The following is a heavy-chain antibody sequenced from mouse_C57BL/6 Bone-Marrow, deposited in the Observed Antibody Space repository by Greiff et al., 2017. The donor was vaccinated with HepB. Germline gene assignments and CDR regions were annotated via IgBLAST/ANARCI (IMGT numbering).Heavy chain of an antibody. D-gene: IGHD4-1*01. J-gene: IGHJ3*01. CDR1: GYTFTSYW. CDR2: IYPSDSET. Sequence: QVQLQQPGAELVRPGSSVKLSCKASGYTFTSYWMDWVKQSPGQGLEWIGNIYPSDSETHYNQKFKDKATLTVDKSSSTAYMHLSSLTSEDSAVYYCAREGLGEFAYWGKGTLVTVSA. V-gene: IGHV1-61*01. CDR3: AREGLGEFAY.